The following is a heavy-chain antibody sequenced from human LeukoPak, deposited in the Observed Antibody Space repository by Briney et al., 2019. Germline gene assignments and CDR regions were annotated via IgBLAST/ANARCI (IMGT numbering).Heavy chain of an antibody. CDR1: GYTFTSYY. CDR2: INPSGGST. Sequence: ASVKVSCKASGYTFTSYYMHWVRQAPGQGLEWMGIINPSGGSTSYAQKFQGRVTMTRDTSTSTVYMELSSLRSEDTAVYYCARGDGLLWFGELPDYWGQGTLVTVSS. J-gene: IGHJ4*02. D-gene: IGHD3-10*01. V-gene: IGHV1-46*01. CDR3: ARGDGLLWFGELPDY.